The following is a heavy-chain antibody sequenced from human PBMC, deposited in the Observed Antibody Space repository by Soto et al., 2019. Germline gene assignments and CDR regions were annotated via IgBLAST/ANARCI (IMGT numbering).Heavy chain of an antibody. V-gene: IGHV1-69*13. CDR1: GGTFSSYA. D-gene: IGHD6-6*01. CDR3: ARTPFEQLAYFDY. CDR2: IIPIFGTA. Sequence: SVKVSCKASGGTFSSYAISWVRQAPGQGLEWMGGIIPIFGTANYAQKFQGRVTITADESTSTAYMELSSLRSEDTAVYYCARTPFEQLAYFDYWGQGTLVTVSS. J-gene: IGHJ4*02.